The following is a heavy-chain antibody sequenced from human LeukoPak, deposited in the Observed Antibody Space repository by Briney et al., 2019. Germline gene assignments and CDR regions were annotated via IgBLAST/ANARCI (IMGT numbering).Heavy chain of an antibody. CDR2: IYYSGST. D-gene: IGHD3-10*01. Sequence: PSETLSLTCTVFGGSIGTYYWNWIRQPPGKGLEWIGNIYYSGSTNYNPSLKSRVTISVDTSKNQFSLKLSSVTAADTAVYYCAQGRTLGAFNIWGQGTMVTVSS. V-gene: IGHV4-59*01. CDR1: GGSIGTYY. CDR3: AQGRTLGAFNI. J-gene: IGHJ3*02.